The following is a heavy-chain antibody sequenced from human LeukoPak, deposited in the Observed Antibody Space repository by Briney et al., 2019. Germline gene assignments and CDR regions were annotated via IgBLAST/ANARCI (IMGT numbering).Heavy chain of an antibody. J-gene: IGHJ4*02. CDR1: GGSISSYY. CDR2: IYYSGST. CDR3: ARGGNTAIVY. D-gene: IGHD5-18*01. Sequence: SETLSLTCTVSGGSISSYYWSWIRQPPGKGLEWIGYIYYSGSTNYNPSLKSRVTISVDTSKNQFSLKLSSVTAADTAVYYCARGGNTAIVYWGQGTLVTVSP. V-gene: IGHV4-59*01.